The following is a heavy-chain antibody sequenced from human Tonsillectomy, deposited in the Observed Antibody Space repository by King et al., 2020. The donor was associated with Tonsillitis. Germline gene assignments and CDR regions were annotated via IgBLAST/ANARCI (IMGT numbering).Heavy chain of an antibody. CDR3: ARPSVGPTTKWFDP. V-gene: IGHV3-7*01. CDR1: GFTFSSYW. CDR2: INQAGSQK. J-gene: IGHJ5*02. D-gene: IGHD1-26*01. Sequence: VQLVESGGGLVQPGGSLRLSCADSGFTFSSYWMSWVRQAPGKGLEWVANINQAGSQKYYVDSVKGRFNISRDNAKNSLYLQMNSLRAEDTAVYFCARPSVGPTTKWFDPWGQGTLVTVSS.